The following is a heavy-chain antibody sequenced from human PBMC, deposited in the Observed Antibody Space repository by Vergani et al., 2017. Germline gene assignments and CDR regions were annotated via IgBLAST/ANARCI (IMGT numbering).Heavy chain of an antibody. V-gene: IGHV4-59*01. J-gene: IGHJ5*02. CDR1: GGSISSYY. CDR3: ARARFLEMFDP. D-gene: IGHD3-3*01. Sequence: QVQLQESGPGLVKPSETLSLTCTVSGGSISSYYWSWIRQPPGKGLEWIGYIYYSGSTNYNPSLKSRVTISVDTSKNQFSLKLSSVTAADTAVYYCARARFLEMFDPWGQGTLVTVSS. CDR2: IYYSGST.